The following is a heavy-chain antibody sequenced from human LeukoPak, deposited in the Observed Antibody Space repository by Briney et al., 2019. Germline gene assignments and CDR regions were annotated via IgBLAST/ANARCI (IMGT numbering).Heavy chain of an antibody. CDR2: ISYDGSNK. D-gene: IGHD2-8*01. V-gene: IGHV3-30-3*01. CDR3: ARELWPTGAVYAGTNWFDP. J-gene: IGHJ5*02. Sequence: GGSLRLSCAASGFTFSSYAMHGVRQAPGKGLEWVAVISYDGSNKYYADSVKGRFTISRDNSKNTLYLQMNSLRAEDTAVYYCARELWPTGAVYAGTNWFDPWGQGTLVTVSS. CDR1: GFTFSSYA.